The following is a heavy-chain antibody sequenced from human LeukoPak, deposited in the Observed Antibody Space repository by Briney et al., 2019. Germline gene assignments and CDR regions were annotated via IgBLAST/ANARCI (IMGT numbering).Heavy chain of an antibody. V-gene: IGHV1-69*13. CDR3: ARVDCSSTSCLNWFDP. D-gene: IGHD2-2*01. CDR2: IIPIFGTA. Sequence: GASVKVSCKASGGTFSSYAISWVRQAPGQGLEWMGGIIPIFGTANYAQKFQGRVTITADESTSTAYMELSSLRSDDTAVYYCARVDCSSTSCLNWFDPWGQGTLVTVSS. J-gene: IGHJ5*02. CDR1: GGTFSSYA.